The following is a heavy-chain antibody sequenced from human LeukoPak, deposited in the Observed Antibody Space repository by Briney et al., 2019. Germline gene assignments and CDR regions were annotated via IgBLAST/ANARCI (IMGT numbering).Heavy chain of an antibody. CDR1: GFTFSSCS. V-gene: IGHV3-21*01. Sequence: KPGGSLRLSCAASGFTFSSCSMNWVRQAPGKGLEWVSSISSSSSYIYYADSVKGRFTISRDNAKNPLYLQMNSLRAEDTAVYYCARVDSSSWYGRGHYYYYMDVWGKGATVTVSS. CDR2: ISSSSSYI. J-gene: IGHJ6*03. CDR3: ARVDSSSWYGRGHYYYYMDV. D-gene: IGHD6-13*01.